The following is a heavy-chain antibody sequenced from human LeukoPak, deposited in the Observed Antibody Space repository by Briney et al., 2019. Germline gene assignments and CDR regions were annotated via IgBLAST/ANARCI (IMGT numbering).Heavy chain of an antibody. CDR1: GYTFTSYA. J-gene: IGHJ5*02. D-gene: IGHD3-22*01. CDR3: ARGLSDDSSGNIEGSWFDP. Sequence: GASVKVSCKASGYTFTSYAMNWVRQAPGQGLEWMGWINTNTGNPTYAQGFTGRFVFSLDTSVSTAYLQISSLKAEDTAVYYCARGLSDDSSGNIEGSWFDPWGQGTLVTVSS. V-gene: IGHV7-4-1*02. CDR2: INTNTGNP.